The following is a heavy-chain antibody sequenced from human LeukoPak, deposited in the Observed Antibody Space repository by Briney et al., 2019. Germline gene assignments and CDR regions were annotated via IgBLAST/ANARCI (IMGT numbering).Heavy chain of an antibody. CDR3: ARAGDDVVAVPPPVGGSPYNWFDP. Sequence: GRSLRLSCAASGFTFSNYAMHWVRQAPGKGLEWLAVISYDGREKYYAESVKGRFTISRDNSKNTLYLQLSSLSVEDTSLYYCARAGDDVVAVPPPVGGSPYNWFDPWGQGTLVTVSS. V-gene: IGHV3-30*04. CDR1: GFTFSNYA. J-gene: IGHJ5*02. D-gene: IGHD2-2*01. CDR2: ISYDGREK.